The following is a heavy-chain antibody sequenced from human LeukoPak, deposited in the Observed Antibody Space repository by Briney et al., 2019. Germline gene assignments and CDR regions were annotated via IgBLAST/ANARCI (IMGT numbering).Heavy chain of an antibody. CDR1: GGSISSSSYY. Sequence: SETLSLTCTVSGGSISSSSYYWGWIRQPPGKGLEWIGSIYYSWSTYYNPSLKSRVPISVDTSKNQFSLKLSSVTAADTAVYYCARLPRITIFGVVAYWGQGTLVTVSS. CDR3: ARLPRITIFGVVAY. D-gene: IGHD3-3*01. CDR2: IYYSWST. V-gene: IGHV4-39*01. J-gene: IGHJ4*02.